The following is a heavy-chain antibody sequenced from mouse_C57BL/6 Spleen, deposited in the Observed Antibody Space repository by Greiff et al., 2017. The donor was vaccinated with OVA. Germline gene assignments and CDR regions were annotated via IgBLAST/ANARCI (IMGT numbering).Heavy chain of an antibody. V-gene: IGHV1-75*01. J-gene: IGHJ2*01. CDR2: IFPGSGST. CDR3: ASPGFTTVVATGDY. D-gene: IGHD1-1*01. Sequence: QVQLQQSGPELVKPGASVKISCKASGYTFTDYYINWVKQRPGQGLEWIGWIFPGSGSTYYNEKFKGKATLTVDKSSSTAYMLLSSLTSEDSAVYFCASPGFTTVVATGDYWGQGTTLTVSS. CDR1: GYTFTDYY.